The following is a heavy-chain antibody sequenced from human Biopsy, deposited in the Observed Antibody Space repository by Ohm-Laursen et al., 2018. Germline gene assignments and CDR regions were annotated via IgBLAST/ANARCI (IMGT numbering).Heavy chain of an antibody. CDR3: ARHRGGMPSSGNWFDH. J-gene: IGHJ5*02. D-gene: IGHD2-2*01. CDR2: IYYHNGRS. Sequence: GTLSLTCTVSGGSISGYYWTWIRQSPGKGLEWIGYIYYHNGRSSYNPSLKSRVTISVDMSKNQFSLKLTSVAAADTAVYYCARHRGGMPSSGNWFDHWGQGTLDTVSS. CDR1: GGSISGYY. V-gene: IGHV4-59*08.